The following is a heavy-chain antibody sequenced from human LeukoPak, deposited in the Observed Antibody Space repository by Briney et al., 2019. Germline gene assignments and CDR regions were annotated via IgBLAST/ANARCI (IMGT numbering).Heavy chain of an antibody. J-gene: IGHJ4*02. V-gene: IGHV1-2*02. CDR2: INPNSGGT. CDR3: ARGPHDYGDY. Sequence: ASVQVSCKASGYTFTGYFIHWVRQAPGQGLEWMGWINPNSGGTNYAQKFQGRVTMTRDTSITTVYMELNRLRSDDTAVYFCARGPHDYGDYWAREPWSPSPQ. CDR1: GYTFTGYF.